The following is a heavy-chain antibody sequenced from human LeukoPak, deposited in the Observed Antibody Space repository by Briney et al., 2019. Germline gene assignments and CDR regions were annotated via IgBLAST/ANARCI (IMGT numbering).Heavy chain of an antibody. CDR3: ARDLGSSGAFFDY. D-gene: IGHD6-6*01. V-gene: IGHV4-4*02. Sequence: PSGTLSLTCAVSGGSISSSNWWSWVRQPPGKGLEWIGEIYHSGSTNYNPSLKSRVTISVDKSKNQFSLKLSSVTAADTAVYYCARDLGSSGAFFDYWGQGTLVTVSS. CDR1: GGSISSSNW. CDR2: IYHSGST. J-gene: IGHJ4*02.